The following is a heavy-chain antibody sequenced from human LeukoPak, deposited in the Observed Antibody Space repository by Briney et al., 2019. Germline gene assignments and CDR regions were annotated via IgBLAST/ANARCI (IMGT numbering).Heavy chain of an antibody. CDR1: GYSFTTYW. Sequence: GESLKISCKGSGYSFTTYWIAWVRQVPGKGLEWMGIIHPGDSDTRYSPSFQGQVTISADKSISTAYLQWSSLKASDTAMYYCARLPDANFYYYFYMDVWGKGTTVTVSS. CDR3: ARLPDANFYYYFYMDV. J-gene: IGHJ6*03. CDR2: IHPGDSDT. D-gene: IGHD2-2*01. V-gene: IGHV5-51*01.